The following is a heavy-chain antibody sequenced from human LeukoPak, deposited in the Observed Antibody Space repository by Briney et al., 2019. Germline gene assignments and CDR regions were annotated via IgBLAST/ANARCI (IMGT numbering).Heavy chain of an antibody. V-gene: IGHV3-23*01. D-gene: IGHD1-1*01. CDR1: KFTFRSNA. J-gene: IGHJ4*02. CDR2: ISRSGRST. Sequence: GGSLRLSCAAAKFTFRSNAMSWGGRSPGKGLEWVSAISRSGRSTYSADSVKGRFPISRDNSKNTPYLQMSTLRAEDTAIYYCAKNEIEPDYWGPGTLVTVSS. CDR3: AKNEIEPDY.